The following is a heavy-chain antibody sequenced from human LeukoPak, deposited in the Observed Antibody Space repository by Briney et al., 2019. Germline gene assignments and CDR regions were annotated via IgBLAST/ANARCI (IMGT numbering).Heavy chain of an antibody. CDR2: ISSSSSYI. V-gene: IGHV3-21*01. Sequence: GGSLRLSCAASGFTFSSYSMNWVRQAPGKGLEWVSSISSSSSYIYYADSVKGRFTISRDNAKNSLYLQMNSLRAEDTAVYYCARWTEYYYDSSGYSSLYAFDIWGQGTMVTVSS. CDR3: ARWTEYYYDSSGYSSLYAFDI. J-gene: IGHJ3*02. CDR1: GFTFSSYS. D-gene: IGHD3-22*01.